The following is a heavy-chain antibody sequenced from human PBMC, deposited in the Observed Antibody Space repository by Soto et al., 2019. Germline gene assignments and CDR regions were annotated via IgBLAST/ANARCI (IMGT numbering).Heavy chain of an antibody. CDR3: ARGQNRQQHAFDI. CDR1: GYTFTSYD. CDR2: MNPNSGNT. J-gene: IGHJ3*02. V-gene: IGHV1-8*01. Sequence: ASVKVSCKASGYTFTSYDINWVRQATGQGLEWMGWMNPNSGNTGYAQKFQGRVTMIRNTSISTAYMELSSLRSEDTAVYYCARGQNRQQHAFDIWGQGTMVTVSS. D-gene: IGHD6-13*01.